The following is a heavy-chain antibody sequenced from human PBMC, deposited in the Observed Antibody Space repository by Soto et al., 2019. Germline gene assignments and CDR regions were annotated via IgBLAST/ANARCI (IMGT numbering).Heavy chain of an antibody. Sequence: QVQLVQSGAAVKKPGSSVKVSCKASGGTFSSYAISWVRQAPGQGLEWMGGIIPIFGTANYAQKFQGRVTITADESTSTAYMERSSLRSEDTAVYYCARHNYDFWSGYLNPSVYGMDVWGQGTTVTVSS. J-gene: IGHJ6*02. CDR2: IIPIFGTA. CDR1: GGTFSSYA. V-gene: IGHV1-69*12. CDR3: ARHNYDFWSGYLNPSVYGMDV. D-gene: IGHD3-3*01.